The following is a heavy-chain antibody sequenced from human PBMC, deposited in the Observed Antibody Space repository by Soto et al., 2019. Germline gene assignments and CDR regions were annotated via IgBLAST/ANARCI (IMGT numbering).Heavy chain of an antibody. CDR1: GYTFTSYY. CDR3: ATEGGPAAAGRVNYYYYYYMDV. J-gene: IGHJ6*03. V-gene: IGHV1-46*01. D-gene: IGHD6-13*01. Sequence: ASVKVSCKASGYTFTSYYMHWVRQAPGQGPEWMGVIKVSGGRTTYAQKFQGRVTMTRDTSTSTVYMELSSLRSEDTAVYYCATEGGPAAAGRVNYYYYYYMDVWGKGTTVTVSS. CDR2: IKVSGGRT.